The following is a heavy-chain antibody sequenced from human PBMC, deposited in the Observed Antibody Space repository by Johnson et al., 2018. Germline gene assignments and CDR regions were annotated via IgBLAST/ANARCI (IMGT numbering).Heavy chain of an antibody. V-gene: IGHV3-43D*03. CDR3: AKDKIFGWSLLALDAFDI. J-gene: IGHJ3*02. CDR1: GFTFDDYI. D-gene: IGHD2-21*02. Sequence: VQLVESGGVVVQPGGSLRLSCAASGFTFDDYIMHWVRQPPGKGLEWVSLISWDGGSTHYADTEKGRFTIYRDNTINFPYLQMNSLRPQDTAFYYGAKDKIFGWSLLALDAFDIGGRGTVVTVS. CDR2: ISWDGGST.